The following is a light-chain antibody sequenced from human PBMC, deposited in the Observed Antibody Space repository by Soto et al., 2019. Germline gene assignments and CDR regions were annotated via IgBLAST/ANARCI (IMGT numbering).Light chain of an antibody. Sequence: DIQMTQSPSSVSASVGDRITITCRTSQSFSNYLTWYQHKPGKAPKLLIHSATVLQSGVPSRFSGSGSGTDFTLTISRLQPEDSATYYCQQTYTIPWTFGQGTRVDIK. CDR1: QSFSNY. V-gene: IGKV1-39*01. CDR2: SAT. CDR3: QQTYTIPWT. J-gene: IGKJ1*01.